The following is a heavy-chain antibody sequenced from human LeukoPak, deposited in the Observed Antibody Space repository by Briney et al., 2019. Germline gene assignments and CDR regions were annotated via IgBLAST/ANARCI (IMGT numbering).Heavy chain of an antibody. J-gene: IGHJ4*02. CDR1: GGSINSSDH. Sequence: PSETLSLTCTVSGGSINSSDHYWAWIRQPPGKGLEWVSAISGSGSTTYYADSVKGRFTISRDNSKKTLFLQVNSLRAEDTAVYYCAKDGCRDTNCYQLIDYWGQGTLVTVSS. D-gene: IGHD2-2*01. CDR2: ISGSGSTT. V-gene: IGHV3-23*01. CDR3: AKDGCRDTNCYQLIDY.